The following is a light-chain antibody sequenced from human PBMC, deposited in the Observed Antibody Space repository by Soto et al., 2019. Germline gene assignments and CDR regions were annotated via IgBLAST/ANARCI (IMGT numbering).Light chain of an antibody. CDR1: QSVSSSY. J-gene: IGKJ1*01. CDR3: KQYGSSPPPWT. CDR2: GAS. Sequence: EIVLTQSPGTLSLSPGERATLSCRASQSVSSSYLAWYQQKPGQAPRLLIYGASSRATGIPARFSGSGSGTDFTLTISRLEPEDFVVYYCKQYGSSPPPWTFGQGTKVEIK. V-gene: IGKV3-20*01.